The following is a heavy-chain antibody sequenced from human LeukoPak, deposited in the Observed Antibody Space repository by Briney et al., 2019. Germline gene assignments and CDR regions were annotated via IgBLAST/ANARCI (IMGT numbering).Heavy chain of an antibody. J-gene: IGHJ4*02. CDR1: GGTFSSYA. V-gene: IGHV1-69*06. D-gene: IGHD2-15*01. Sequence: ASVKVSCKASGGTFSSYAISWVRQAPGQGLEWMGGIIPIFGTANYAQKFQGRVTITADKSTSTAYMELSSLRSEDTAVYYCARALGYCSGGSCYDYFDYWGQGTLVTVSS. CDR3: ARALGYCSGGSCYDYFDY. CDR2: IIPIFGTA.